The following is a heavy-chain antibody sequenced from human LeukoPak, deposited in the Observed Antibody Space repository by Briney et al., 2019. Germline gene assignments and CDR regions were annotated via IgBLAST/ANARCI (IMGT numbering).Heavy chain of an antibody. J-gene: IGHJ6*03. CDR3: ARGSSCPTCGYYMDV. CDR2: INPNSGNT. CDR1: GYTFTGYY. Sequence: GASVKVSCKASGYTFTGYYMHWVRQAPGQGLEWMGWINPNSGNTGYAQKFQGRVTITRNTSISTAYMELSSLRSEDTAVYYCARGSSCPTCGYYMDVWGKGTTVTVSS. V-gene: IGHV1-8*03. D-gene: IGHD6-13*01.